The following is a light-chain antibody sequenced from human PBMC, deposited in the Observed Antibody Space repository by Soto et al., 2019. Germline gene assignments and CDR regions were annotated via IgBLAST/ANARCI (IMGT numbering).Light chain of an antibody. V-gene: IGKV1-39*01. CDR1: QSISSY. CDR3: QQSYSTLIT. J-gene: IGKJ5*01. CDR2: AAS. Sequence: DIQMTQSPSSLSASEGDRVTITCRASQSISSYLNWYQQKPGKAPKLLIYAASSLQSGVPSRFSGSGSGTDFTLTISSLQPEDFATYYCQQSYSTLITFGQGTQLENK.